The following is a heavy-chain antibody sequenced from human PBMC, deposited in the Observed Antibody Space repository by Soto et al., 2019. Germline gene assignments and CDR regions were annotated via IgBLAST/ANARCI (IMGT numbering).Heavy chain of an antibody. CDR3: ARMAGGSSGWYSRNWFDP. Sequence: SGPTLVNPTETLTLTCTVSGFSLSNARMGXSWIRQPPGKALEWLAHIFSNDEKSYSTSLKSRLTISKDTSKSQVVLTMTNMDPVDTATYYCARMAGGSSGWYSRNWFDPWGQGTLVTVSS. V-gene: IGHV2-26*01. J-gene: IGHJ5*02. CDR2: IFSNDEK. CDR1: GFSLSNARMG. D-gene: IGHD6-19*01.